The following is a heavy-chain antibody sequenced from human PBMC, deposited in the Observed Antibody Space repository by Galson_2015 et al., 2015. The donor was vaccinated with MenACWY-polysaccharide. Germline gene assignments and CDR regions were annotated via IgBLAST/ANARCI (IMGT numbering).Heavy chain of an antibody. CDR2: IRCDGSNK. CDR1: GFKFSSFG. Sequence: SLRLSCETSGFKFSSFGMHWVRQARGKGLEGETFIRCDGSNKYYADSVKGRFTISRDNSRNTLYLQMNSLRAEDTAVYYCAKDAVGSMVRGNYYYHYGMEVWGQGTTVPVSS. V-gene: IGHV3-30*02. J-gene: IGHJ6*02. D-gene: IGHD3-10*01. CDR3: AKDAVGSMVRGNYYYHYGMEV.